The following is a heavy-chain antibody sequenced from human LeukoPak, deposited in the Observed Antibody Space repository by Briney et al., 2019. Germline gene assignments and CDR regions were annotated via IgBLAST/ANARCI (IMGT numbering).Heavy chain of an antibody. CDR2: ISGSGGST. Sequence: PGGSLRLSCAASGFTFSNYAMSWVRQAPGKGLEWVSDISGSGGSTYYADSVKGRFTISRDNSKNTLYLQMNSLRAEDTAVYYCAKGSTLVRAPSDYWGQGTLVTVSS. CDR3: AKGSTLVRAPSDY. V-gene: IGHV3-23*01. J-gene: IGHJ4*02. CDR1: GFTFSNYA. D-gene: IGHD3-10*01.